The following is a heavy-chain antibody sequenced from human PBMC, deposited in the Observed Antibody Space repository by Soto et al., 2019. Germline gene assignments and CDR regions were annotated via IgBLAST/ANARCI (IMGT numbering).Heavy chain of an antibody. Sequence: ASVKVSCKASGYTFTTYGITWVRQAPGQGLEWMGWISTYNGNTNYEQKLQGRVTMTTDTLTSTAYMELRSLRSDDTAVYYCARRGSYCSGGPCYLFDFCGPGTLVTVSS. V-gene: IGHV1-18*04. CDR1: GYTFTTYG. CDR3: ARRGSYCSGGPCYLFDF. D-gene: IGHD2-15*01. J-gene: IGHJ4*02. CDR2: ISTYNGNT.